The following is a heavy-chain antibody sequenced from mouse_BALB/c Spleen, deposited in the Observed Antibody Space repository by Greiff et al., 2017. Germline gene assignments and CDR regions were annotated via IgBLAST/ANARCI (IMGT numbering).Heavy chain of an antibody. CDR3: AYGNYGYFDV. D-gene: IGHD2-1*01. CDR1: GYSFTGYY. V-gene: IGHV1-31*01. Sequence: EVQLQQSGPELVKPGASVKISCKASGYSFTGYYMHWVKQSHVKSLEWIGRINPYNGATSYNQNFKDKASLTVDKSSSTAYMELHSLTSEDSAVYYCAYGNYGYFDVWGAGTTVTVSS. CDR2: INPYNGAT. J-gene: IGHJ1*01.